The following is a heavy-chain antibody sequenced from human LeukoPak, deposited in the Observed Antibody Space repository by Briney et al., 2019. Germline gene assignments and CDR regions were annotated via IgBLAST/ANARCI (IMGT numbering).Heavy chain of an antibody. D-gene: IGHD2-2*01. CDR2: ISPYNGNT. J-gene: IGHJ6*03. V-gene: IGHV1-18*01. CDR3: ARAPKYCSTGSRYSSYYYYFYMDV. CDR1: GYSFTSYG. Sequence: GASVKVSCKASGYSFTSYGISWVRQAPGQGLDWMGWISPYNGNTNYAQKLQGRVTMTTDTSTSTAYMELRSLRSDDTAVYYCARAPKYCSTGSRYSSYYYYFYMDVWGKGTTVTVSS.